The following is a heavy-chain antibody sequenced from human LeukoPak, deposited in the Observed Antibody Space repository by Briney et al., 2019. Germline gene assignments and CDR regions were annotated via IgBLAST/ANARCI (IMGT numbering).Heavy chain of an antibody. CDR1: GYTFTSYG. Sequence: GASVKVSCKASGYTFTSYGISWVRQAPGQGLEWMGWISAYNGNTNYAQKLQGRVTMTTDTSTSTADMELRSLRSDDTAVYYCARDRAPYYYDSSGYYDYYFDYWGQGTLVTVSS. D-gene: IGHD3-22*01. J-gene: IGHJ4*02. CDR2: ISAYNGNT. V-gene: IGHV1-18*01. CDR3: ARDRAPYYYDSSGYYDYYFDY.